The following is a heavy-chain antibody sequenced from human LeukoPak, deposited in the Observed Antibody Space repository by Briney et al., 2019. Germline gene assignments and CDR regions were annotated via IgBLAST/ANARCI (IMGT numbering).Heavy chain of an antibody. J-gene: IGHJ3*02. CDR3: ASGGGEYQLLPDAFDI. D-gene: IGHD2-2*01. Sequence: GGSLRLSCAASGFTFSSYWMSWVRQAPGKGLEWVANIRQDGSEKYYVDSVKGRFTISRDSAKNSLYLQMNSLRAEDTAVYYCASGGGEYQLLPDAFDIWGQGTMVTVSS. V-gene: IGHV3-7*01. CDR1: GFTFSSYW. CDR2: IRQDGSEK.